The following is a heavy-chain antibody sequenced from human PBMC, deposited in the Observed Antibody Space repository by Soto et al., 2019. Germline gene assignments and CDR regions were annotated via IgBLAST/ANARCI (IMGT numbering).Heavy chain of an antibody. Sequence: SETLSLTCTVSGGSISSYYWSWIRQPPGKGLEWIGYIYYSGGTNYNPSLKSRVTISVDTSKNQFSLKLSSVTAADTAVYYCARALYCSSTSCSQVWFDPWGQGTLVTVSS. V-gene: IGHV4-59*01. CDR3: ARALYCSSTSCSQVWFDP. J-gene: IGHJ5*02. CDR1: GGSISSYY. CDR2: IYYSGGT. D-gene: IGHD2-2*01.